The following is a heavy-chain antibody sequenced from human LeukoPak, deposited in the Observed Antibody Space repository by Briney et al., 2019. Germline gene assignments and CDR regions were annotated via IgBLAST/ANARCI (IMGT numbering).Heavy chain of an antibody. CDR1: GGSFSGYY. V-gene: IGHV4-34*01. CDR2: MNPSGST. J-gene: IGHJ6*03. D-gene: IGHD3-22*01. CDR3: ARGRQDVTMIVVVMTAVSYYLDV. Sequence: SETLSLTCAVYGGSFSGYYWTWIRQTPGKGLEWIGEMNPSGSTNYNPSLKSRVTISVDTSKNQFSLKLSSVTAADTAVYYCARGRQDVTMIVVVMTAVSYYLDVWGNGTTVTVS.